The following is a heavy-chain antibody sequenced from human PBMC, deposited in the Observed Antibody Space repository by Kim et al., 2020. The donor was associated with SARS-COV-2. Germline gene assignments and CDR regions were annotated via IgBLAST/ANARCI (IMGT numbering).Heavy chain of an antibody. Sequence: GGSLRLSCAASGFTFSSYSMNWVRQAPGKGLEWVSYISSSSSTIYYADSVKGRFTISRDNAKNSLYLQMNSLRDEDTAVYYCARVQILTGYYAFDIWGQGTMVTVSS. J-gene: IGHJ3*02. D-gene: IGHD3-9*01. CDR3: ARVQILTGYYAFDI. V-gene: IGHV3-48*02. CDR1: GFTFSSYS. CDR2: ISSSSSTI.